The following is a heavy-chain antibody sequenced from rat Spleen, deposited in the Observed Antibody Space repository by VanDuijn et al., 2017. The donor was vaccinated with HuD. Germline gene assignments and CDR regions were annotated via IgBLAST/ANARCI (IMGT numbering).Heavy chain of an antibody. CDR2: ISYDGSST. CDR3: ATTPGRPFAY. J-gene: IGHJ3*01. Sequence: EVQLVESGGGLVQPGRSLKLSCAASGFIFSRSAMAWVRQAPTKGLEWVATISYDGSSTYYRDSVKGRFTISRDNAKSTLYLQMDSLRSEDTATYYCATTPGRPFAYWGQGTLVTVSS. D-gene: IGHD5-1*01. CDR1: GFIFSRSA. V-gene: IGHV5-29*01.